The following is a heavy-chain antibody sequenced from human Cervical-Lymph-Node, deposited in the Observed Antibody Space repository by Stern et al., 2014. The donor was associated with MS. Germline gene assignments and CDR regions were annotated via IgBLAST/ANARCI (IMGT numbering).Heavy chain of an antibody. J-gene: IGHJ6*02. CDR3: TRIPTGTTRYGNYYCGMDV. D-gene: IGHD1-1*01. CDR2: IAWDDDK. V-gene: IGHV2-70*11. CDR1: GFSLSISGMC. Sequence: ESGPALVKPTQTLTLTCTFSGFSLSISGMCVSWIRQPPGQALEWLARIAWDDDKYYSTSLKTRLTISKDTSRNQVVLTMTNMDPVDTATYYCTRIPTGTTRYGNYYCGMDVWGQGTTVTVSS.